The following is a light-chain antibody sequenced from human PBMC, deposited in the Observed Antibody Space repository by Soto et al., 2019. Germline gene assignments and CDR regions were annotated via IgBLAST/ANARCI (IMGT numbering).Light chain of an antibody. CDR3: GSYASATTRV. Sequence: QSALTQPASVSGSPGQSITISCTGSSSDIGRYNYVSWYQQLPGKAPKLIIYEVSNRPSGVSDRFSGSKSGNTASLSISGLQTEDEADYYFGSYASATTRVFGGGTKLTVL. CDR2: EVS. J-gene: IGLJ3*02. CDR1: SSDIGRYNY. V-gene: IGLV2-14*03.